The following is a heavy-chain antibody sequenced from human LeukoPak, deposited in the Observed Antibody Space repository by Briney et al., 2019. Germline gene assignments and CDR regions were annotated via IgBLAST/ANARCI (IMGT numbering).Heavy chain of an antibody. Sequence: GGSLRLSCAASGFTFSSYAMSWVRQAPGKGLEWISVISGSGGNTNYADSVKGRFTISRDNAKNSLYLQMHSLRDEDTAVYYCARDRVSSGDLDYWGQGTLVTVSS. CDR3: ARDRVSSGDLDY. J-gene: IGHJ4*02. CDR2: ISGSGGNT. V-gene: IGHV3-23*01. CDR1: GFTFSSYA. D-gene: IGHD1-26*01.